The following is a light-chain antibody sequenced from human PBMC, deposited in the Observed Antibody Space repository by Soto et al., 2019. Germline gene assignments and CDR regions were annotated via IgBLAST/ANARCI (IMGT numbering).Light chain of an antibody. V-gene: IGKV2-30*01. CDR3: MQGTHWPPYT. J-gene: IGKJ2*01. Sequence: DVVMTQSPLSLPVTLGQPASISCRSSQSLVYSDGNAYLNWFHQRPGQSPRRLIYKVSYRDSGVPERFIGSGSGTDFTLKISRVEAEDVGVYYCMQGTHWPPYTFGQGTKLEIK. CDR1: QSLVYSDGNAY. CDR2: KVS.